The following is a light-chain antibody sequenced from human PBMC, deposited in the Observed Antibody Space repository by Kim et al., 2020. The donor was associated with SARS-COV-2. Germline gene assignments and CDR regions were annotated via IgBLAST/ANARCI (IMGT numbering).Light chain of an antibody. CDR3: LLSYSDSRV. CDR2: DTG. Sequence: PRRNVTLTCGSSTGPVTSGHFPYWFQQKPGQAPTTLIFDTGNRHSWSPARFSGSLLGGKAALTLSAARPEDEADYYCLLSYSDSRVFGGGTQLTVL. V-gene: IGLV7-46*01. CDR1: TGPVTSGHF. J-gene: IGLJ2*01.